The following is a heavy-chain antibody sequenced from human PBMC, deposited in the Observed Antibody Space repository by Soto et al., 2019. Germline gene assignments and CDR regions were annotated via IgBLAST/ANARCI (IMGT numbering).Heavy chain of an antibody. CDR2: ISGSGGDT. CDR1: GFTFSSYT. D-gene: IGHD1-1*01. J-gene: IGHJ3*01. Sequence: GGSLRLSCAASGFTFSSYTMRWVRQAPGKGLEWASTISGSGGDTYYADSVKGRFTISRDNSKNTLYLQMNSLLAEDTAIYYCVKKMSTRPPGAFDFWGQGTMVTVSS. V-gene: IGHV3-23*01. CDR3: VKKMSTRPPGAFDF.